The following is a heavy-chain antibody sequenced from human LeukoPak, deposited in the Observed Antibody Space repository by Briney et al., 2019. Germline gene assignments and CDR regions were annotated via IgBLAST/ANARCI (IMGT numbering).Heavy chain of an antibody. CDR3: ARRIPVASLFDY. V-gene: IGHV4-31*03. CDR1: GGSISSGGYY. Sequence: PSQTLSLTCTVSGGSISSGGYYWSWIRQHPGKGPEWIGYIFYSGSTYYNPSLKSRVTISQDTSKNQFSLKLSSVTAADTAVYYCARRIPVASLFDYWGQGTLVTVSS. D-gene: IGHD6-19*01. J-gene: IGHJ4*02. CDR2: IFYSGST.